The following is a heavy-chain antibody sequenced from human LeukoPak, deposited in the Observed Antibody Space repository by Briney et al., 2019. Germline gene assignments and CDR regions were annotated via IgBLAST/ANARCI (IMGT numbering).Heavy chain of an antibody. Sequence: GGSLRLSCAASGFTSSDYWMSWVRQAPGKGLEWVANINEDGSEQYYVDSVRGRFIISRDIAKNSLYLQMNSLGAEDTAVYYCARPLLPGWRFDYWGQGNLVTVSS. CDR1: GFTSSDYW. CDR2: INEDGSEQ. CDR3: ARPLLPGWRFDY. V-gene: IGHV3-7*01. D-gene: IGHD6-19*01. J-gene: IGHJ4*02.